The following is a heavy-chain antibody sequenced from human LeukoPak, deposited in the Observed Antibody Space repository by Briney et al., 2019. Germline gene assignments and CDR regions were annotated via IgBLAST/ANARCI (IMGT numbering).Heavy chain of an antibody. Sequence: KSSETLSLTCAVSGYSISSGYYWGWIRQPPGKGLEWIGSSYHSGSTYYNPSLKSRVTISVDTSKNQFSLKLSSVTAADTAVYYCARGVTYYDFWSGYYRALNFDYWGQGTLVTVSS. V-gene: IGHV4-38-2*01. CDR1: GYSISSGYY. CDR3: ARGVTYYDFWSGYYRALNFDY. D-gene: IGHD3-3*01. CDR2: SYHSGST. J-gene: IGHJ4*02.